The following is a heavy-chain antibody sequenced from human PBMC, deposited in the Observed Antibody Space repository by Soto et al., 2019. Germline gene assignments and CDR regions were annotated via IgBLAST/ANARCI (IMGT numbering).Heavy chain of an antibody. V-gene: IGHV6-1*01. Sequence: QIQLQQSGPELVKPSQTLSLTCAISGDSVSSNSAGWHWIRQSPSRGLEWLGRTYYRSKWYNDYAVSVKSRITINPDTSKNQFSLHLNSVTPEDTAVYYCARVGLRSVWYFDLWGRGTLVTVSS. CDR3: ARVGLRSVWYFDL. CDR1: GDSVSSNSAG. CDR2: TYYRSKWYN. J-gene: IGHJ2*01.